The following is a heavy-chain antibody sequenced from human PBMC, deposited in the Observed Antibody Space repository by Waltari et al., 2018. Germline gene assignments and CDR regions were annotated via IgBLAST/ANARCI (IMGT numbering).Heavy chain of an antibody. V-gene: IGHV3-23*01. Sequence: EVQLLESGGGLVQPGGSLRLSCAASGFTFSSYAMRWVRQAPGKGLEWVSAISGSGGSTYYADSVKGRFTISRDNSKNTLYLQMNSLRAEDTAVYYCAKDRGGSYYREIDYWGQGTLVTVSS. D-gene: IGHD1-26*01. CDR1: GFTFSSYA. CDR2: ISGSGGST. J-gene: IGHJ4*02. CDR3: AKDRGGSYYREIDY.